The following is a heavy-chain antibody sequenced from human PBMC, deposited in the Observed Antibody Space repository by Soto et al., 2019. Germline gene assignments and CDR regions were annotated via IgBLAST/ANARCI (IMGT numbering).Heavy chain of an antibody. CDR3: ARDRSGWVFED. J-gene: IGHJ1*01. Sequence: VQLVQSGAEVKKPGASVKVSCKASGYTFTTYGISWVRQAPGQGLEWLGWISAYNGDTNYAQKFRGRVTVTTDTSTSTAYMELRSLRSDDTAVYYCARDRSGWVFEDWGQGTLVIVSS. CDR2: ISAYNGDT. V-gene: IGHV1-18*01. CDR1: GYTFTTYG. D-gene: IGHD6-19*01.